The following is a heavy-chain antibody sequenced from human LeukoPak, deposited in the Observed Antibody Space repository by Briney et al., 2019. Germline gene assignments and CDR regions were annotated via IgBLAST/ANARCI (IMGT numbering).Heavy chain of an antibody. V-gene: IGHV4-38-2*01. CDR3: ARTMVPTRYFDY. CDR1: GYSISSDYY. CDR2: IYHSGST. Sequence: PSETLSLTCAVSGYSISSDYYWGWIRQPPGKGLEWIGSIYHSGSTYYNPSLKSRVTISVDTSKSQFSLKLSSVTAADTAVYYCARTMVPTRYFDYWGQGTPVTVSS. D-gene: IGHD4/OR15-4a*01. J-gene: IGHJ4*02.